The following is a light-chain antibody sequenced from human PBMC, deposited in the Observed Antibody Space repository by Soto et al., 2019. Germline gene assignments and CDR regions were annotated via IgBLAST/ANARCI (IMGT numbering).Light chain of an antibody. CDR2: GAS. CDR3: QQSYRSPYT. V-gene: IGKV1-39*01. CDR1: QSINIY. Sequence: QMTQSPSSLSASVGDSVTVTCRASQSINIYLNWYQQKPGKAPTLLIYGASSLQSGVPSRFTGAGSRTDFTLTISSLPPEDFATYYCQQSYRSPYTFGQGTKLEIK. J-gene: IGKJ2*01.